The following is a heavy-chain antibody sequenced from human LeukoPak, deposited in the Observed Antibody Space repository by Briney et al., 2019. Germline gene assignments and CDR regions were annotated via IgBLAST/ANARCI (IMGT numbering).Heavy chain of an antibody. CDR1: GGSISSYY. J-gene: IGHJ3*02. D-gene: IGHD3-22*01. CDR2: IYYSGST. V-gene: IGHV4-59*01. CDR3: ARSYYYDSSRSVDAFDI. Sequence: PSETLSLTCTVSGGSISSYYWSWIRQPPGKGLEWIGYIYYSGSTNYNPSLKSRITISVDMFKKQLSLKLSSVTAADTAVYYCARSYYYDSSRSVDAFDIWGQGTMVTVSS.